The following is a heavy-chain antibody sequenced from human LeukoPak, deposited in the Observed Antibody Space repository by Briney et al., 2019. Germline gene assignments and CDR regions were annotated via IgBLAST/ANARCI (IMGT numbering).Heavy chain of an antibody. Sequence: SETLSLTCTVSGGSISSSSYYWGWIRQPPGKGLEWIGYIYYSGSTNYNPSLKSRVTISVDTSKNQFSLKLSSVTAADTAVYSCARSTHGGWFDPWGQGTLVTVSS. V-gene: IGHV4-61*05. D-gene: IGHD3-10*01. CDR1: GGSISSSSYY. J-gene: IGHJ5*02. CDR2: IYYSGST. CDR3: ARSTHGGWFDP.